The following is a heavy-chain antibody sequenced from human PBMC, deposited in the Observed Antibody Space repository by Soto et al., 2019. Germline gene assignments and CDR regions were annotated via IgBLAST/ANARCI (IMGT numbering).Heavy chain of an antibody. J-gene: IGHJ4*02. V-gene: IGHV3-23*01. CDR2: ISGSGGST. CDR1: GFTFSSYA. D-gene: IGHD1-20*01. Sequence: GGSLRLSCAASGFTFSSYAMSWVRQAPGKGLEWVSAISGSGGSTYYADSVKGRFTISRDNSKNTLYLQMNSLRAEDTAAYYCAKDIWYNWNYFDYWGQGTLVTVSS. CDR3: AKDIWYNWNYFDY.